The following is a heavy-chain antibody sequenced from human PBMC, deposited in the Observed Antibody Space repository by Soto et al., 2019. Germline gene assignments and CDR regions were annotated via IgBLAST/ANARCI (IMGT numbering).Heavy chain of an antibody. Sequence: SVKVSCKASGGTFSSYSINWVRQAPGQGLEWMGEIIPIFGTANYAQKFQGRVTITADESTSTAYMELSSLRSEDAAVYYCARDGGRHSGGIDYWGQGTLVTVSS. CDR1: GGTFSSYS. J-gene: IGHJ4*02. V-gene: IGHV1-69*13. D-gene: IGHD1-26*01. CDR2: IIPIFGTA. CDR3: ARDGGRHSGGIDY.